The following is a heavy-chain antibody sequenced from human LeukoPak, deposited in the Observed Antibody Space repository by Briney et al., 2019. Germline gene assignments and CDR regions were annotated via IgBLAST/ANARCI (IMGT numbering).Heavy chain of an antibody. J-gene: IGHJ4*02. CDR3: ARDKQQLVQFDC. CDR1: GGTFSSYA. CDR2: IIPILGIA. V-gene: IGHV1-69*04. D-gene: IGHD6-13*01. Sequence: SVKVSCKASGGTFSSYAISWVRQAPGQGLEWMGRIIPILGIANYAQKFQGRVTITADKSTSTAYMELSSLRSEDTAVYYCARDKQQLVQFDCWGQGTLVTVSS.